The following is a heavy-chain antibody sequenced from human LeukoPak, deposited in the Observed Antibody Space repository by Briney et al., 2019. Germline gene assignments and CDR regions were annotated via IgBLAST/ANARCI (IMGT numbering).Heavy chain of an antibody. V-gene: IGHV3-7*04. Sequence: PGGSLRLSCAASGYPFVNNWMTWVRQAPGKGLEWVATIKQDGRATYYVDSVKGRFSISRDNARESMYLQMNILRAQDAAVYYCARARYCANSVCHIGVGLDVWGPGTTVTVSS. J-gene: IGHJ6*02. D-gene: IGHD2-8*01. CDR1: GYPFVNNW. CDR2: IKQDGRAT. CDR3: ARARYCANSVCHIGVGLDV.